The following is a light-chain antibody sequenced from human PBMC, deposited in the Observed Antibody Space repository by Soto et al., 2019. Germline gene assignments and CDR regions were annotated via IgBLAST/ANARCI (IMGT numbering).Light chain of an antibody. V-gene: IGKV3-11*01. Sequence: MVLTESPVSLPFSPGNIATLSCRAIQSVSSFLAWYQQKPGQAPRLLIYDASNRATGIPARFSGSGSGTDFTLTISRMEPEDFAVYYCQHRSYWPPLWPFGQGTQVDIK. CDR2: DAS. CDR3: QHRSYWPPLWP. J-gene: IGKJ1*01. CDR1: QSVSSF.